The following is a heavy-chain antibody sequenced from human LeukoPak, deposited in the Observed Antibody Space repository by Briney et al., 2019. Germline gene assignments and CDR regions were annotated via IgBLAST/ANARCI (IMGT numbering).Heavy chain of an antibody. CDR1: GGSISSSSYY. CDR2: IYYSGST. V-gene: IGHV4-39*01. J-gene: IGHJ4*02. D-gene: IGHD5-12*01. Sequence: SETPSLTCTVSGGSISSSSYYWGWIRQPPGKGLEWIGSIYYSGSTYYNPSLKSRVTISVDTSKNQFSLKLSSVTAADTAVYYCARQFRYSGYDYEGGFDYWGQGTLVTVSS. CDR3: ARQFRYSGYDYEGGFDY.